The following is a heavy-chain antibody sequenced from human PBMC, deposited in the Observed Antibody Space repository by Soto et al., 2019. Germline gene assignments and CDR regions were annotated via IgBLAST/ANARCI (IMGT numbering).Heavy chain of an antibody. J-gene: IGHJ6*02. Sequence: DVSLVESGGGLVKPEGSLRLSCAASGFTFSDYSLTWVRQAPGKGLEWVAAITGRSDHIYYADSVKGRFTVSRDNAAKLMFLQMNNLGVDDTAVYYCARPPKADPYFYCTLDVWGQGTTVTVSS. CDR3: ARPPKADPYFYCTLDV. CDR2: ITGRSDHI. V-gene: IGHV3-21*01. CDR1: GFTFSDYS.